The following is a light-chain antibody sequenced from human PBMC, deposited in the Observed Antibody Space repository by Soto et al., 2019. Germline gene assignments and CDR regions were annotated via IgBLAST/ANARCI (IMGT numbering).Light chain of an antibody. V-gene: IGKV3-15*01. Sequence: EVVMTQAPATLSVSPGXXAXLXXXXSESVSRNLAWYQQKPGQAPRLLIYDASTRATGIPDRFSGGGSGTEFTLTISSLQSEDFVVYYCQQYNSWPPITFGQGTRLQIK. J-gene: IGKJ5*01. CDR1: ESVSRN. CDR3: QQYNSWPPIT. CDR2: DAS.